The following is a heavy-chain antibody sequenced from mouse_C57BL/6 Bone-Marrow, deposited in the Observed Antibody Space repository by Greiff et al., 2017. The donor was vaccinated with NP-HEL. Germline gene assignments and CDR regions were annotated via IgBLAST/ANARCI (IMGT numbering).Heavy chain of an antibody. D-gene: IGHD1-3*01. Sequence: VQLQQSGAELVRPGASVKLSCTASGFNITDDYMHWVKQRPEQGLEWIGWIDPENGDTEYASKFQGKATITADTSSNTAYLQLSSLTSEDTAVYYCTPFYNYDYAMDYWGQGTSVTVSS. CDR3: TPFYNYDYAMDY. J-gene: IGHJ4*01. V-gene: IGHV14-4*01. CDR2: IDPENGDT. CDR1: GFNITDDY.